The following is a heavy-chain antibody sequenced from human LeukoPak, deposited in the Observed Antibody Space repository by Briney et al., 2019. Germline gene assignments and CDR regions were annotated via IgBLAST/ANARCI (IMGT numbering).Heavy chain of an antibody. CDR2: ISSSSSYI. Sequence: GGSLRLSCAASGFTFSSYSMNWVRQAPWKGLEWVSSISSSSSYIYYADSVNGRFTISRDNAKNSLYLQMNSLRAEDTAVYYCARGAPLYCGGDCYRLDYWGQGTLVTVSS. CDR1: GFTFSSYS. D-gene: IGHD2-21*02. V-gene: IGHV3-21*01. J-gene: IGHJ4*02. CDR3: ARGAPLYCGGDCYRLDY.